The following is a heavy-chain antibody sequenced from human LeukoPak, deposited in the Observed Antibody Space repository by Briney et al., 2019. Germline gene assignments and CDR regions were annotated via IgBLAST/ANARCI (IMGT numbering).Heavy chain of an antibody. CDR1: GFSLSTSGVG. V-gene: IGHV2-5*02. D-gene: IGHD3-10*01. CDR2: IYWDDDK. J-gene: IGHJ4*02. CDR3: AHRHQVRGVTYFDY. Sequence: SGPTLVNPTQTLTLTCTFSGFSLSTSGVGVGWIRQPPGKALEWHALIYWDDDKRYSPSLKSRLTITKDTPKNQVVLTMTNMDPVDTATYYCAHRHQVRGVTYFDYWGQGTLVTVSS.